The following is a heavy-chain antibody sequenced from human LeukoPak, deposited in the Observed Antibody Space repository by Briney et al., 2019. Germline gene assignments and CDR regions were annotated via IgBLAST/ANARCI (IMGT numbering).Heavy chain of an antibody. Sequence: SETLSLTCTVSGGSISSSSYYWGWIRQPPGKGLEWIGSIYYSGSTYYNPSLKSRVTISVDTSKTQFSLKPSSVTAADTAVYYCASPAYYYDSSGYPQSPFDYWGQGTLVTVSS. V-gene: IGHV4-39*01. J-gene: IGHJ4*02. CDR1: GGSISSSSYY. CDR2: IYYSGST. CDR3: ASPAYYYDSSGYPQSPFDY. D-gene: IGHD3-22*01.